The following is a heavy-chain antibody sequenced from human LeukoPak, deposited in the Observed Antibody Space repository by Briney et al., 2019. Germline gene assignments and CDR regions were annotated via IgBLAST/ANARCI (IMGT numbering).Heavy chain of an antibody. CDR1: GFTVSSNY. D-gene: IGHD2-15*01. CDR2: IYSGGST. V-gene: IGHV3-53*01. J-gene: IGHJ4*02. Sequence: PGGSLRLSCAASGFTVSSNYMSWVRQAPGKGLEWVSVIYSGGSTYYADSVKGRFTISRDNSKNTLYLQMNSLRAEDTAVYYCARARSPGSGYCSGGSCYSSGYYFDYRGQGTLVTVSS. CDR3: ARARSPGSGYCSGGSCYSSGYYFDY.